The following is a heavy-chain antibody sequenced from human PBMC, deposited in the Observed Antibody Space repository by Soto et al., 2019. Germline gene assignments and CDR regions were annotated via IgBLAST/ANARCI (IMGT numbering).Heavy chain of an antibody. Sequence: SETLSLTCIVSGGSVSSGSYYWSWIRQPPGKGLEWIGYIYYSGSTNYNPSLKSRVTISVDTSKDQFSLKLSSVTAADTAVYYCARDFYGDYFFDYWGQGTLVTVSS. CDR3: ARDFYGDYFFDY. V-gene: IGHV4-61*01. D-gene: IGHD4-17*01. J-gene: IGHJ4*02. CDR1: GGSVSSGSYY. CDR2: IYYSGST.